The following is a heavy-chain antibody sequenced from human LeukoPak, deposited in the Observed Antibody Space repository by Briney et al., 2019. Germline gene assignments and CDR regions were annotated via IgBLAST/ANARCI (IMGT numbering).Heavy chain of an antibody. CDR1: GFTFSSYS. J-gene: IGHJ5*02. CDR2: ISSSSSTI. Sequence: GGSLRLSCAASGFTFSSYSMNWVRQAPGKGLEWVSYISSSSSTIYCADSVKGRFTISRDNAKNSLYLQMNSLRAEDTAVYYCGGGPPFPSWGKGPRVTVPP. D-gene: IGHD3-16*01. V-gene: IGHV3-48*01. CDR3: GGGPPFPS.